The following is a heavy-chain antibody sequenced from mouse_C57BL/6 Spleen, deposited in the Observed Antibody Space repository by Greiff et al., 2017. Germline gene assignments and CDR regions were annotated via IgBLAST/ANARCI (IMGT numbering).Heavy chain of an antibody. CDR3: APFSYYGSSYVVDY. J-gene: IGHJ2*01. V-gene: IGHV1-50*01. Sequence: QVQLQQPGAELVKPGASVKLSCKASGYTFTSYWMQWVKQRPGQGLEWIGEIDPSDSYTNSNQKFKGKATLTVDTSSSTAYMQLSSLTSEDSAVYYCAPFSYYGSSYVVDYWGQGTTLTVSS. D-gene: IGHD1-1*01. CDR1: GYTFTSYW. CDR2: IDPSDSYT.